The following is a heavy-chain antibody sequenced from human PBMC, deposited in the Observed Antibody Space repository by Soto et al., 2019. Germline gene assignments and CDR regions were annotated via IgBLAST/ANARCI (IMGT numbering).Heavy chain of an antibody. J-gene: IGHJ4*02. CDR3: ARGATINSLGFDY. CDR2: IISIFGTA. Sequence: SVKVSCKASGGTFSSYAISWVRQAPGQGLEWMGGIISIFGTANYAQKFQGRVTITADKSTSTAYMELSSLRSEDTAVYYCARGATINSLGFDYWGQGTLVTVSS. CDR1: GGTFSSYA. V-gene: IGHV1-69*06. D-gene: IGHD5-12*01.